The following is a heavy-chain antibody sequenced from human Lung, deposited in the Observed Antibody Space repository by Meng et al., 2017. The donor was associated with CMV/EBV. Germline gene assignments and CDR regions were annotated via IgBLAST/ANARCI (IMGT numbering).Heavy chain of an antibody. CDR1: CFTFSDYY. Sequence: GESLKISCAVSCFTFSDYYMAWIRQAPGKGLEWVSYISGSGTTTYYADSVQGRFTISRDSAKNSLYLEMNSLRAEDTAVYYCARDCATTSCYNPINTYYYYYGLDVWGQGTTVTVSS. CDR3: ARDCATTSCYNPINTYYYYYGLDV. J-gene: IGHJ6*02. V-gene: IGHV3-11*01. D-gene: IGHD2-2*02. CDR2: ISGSGTTT.